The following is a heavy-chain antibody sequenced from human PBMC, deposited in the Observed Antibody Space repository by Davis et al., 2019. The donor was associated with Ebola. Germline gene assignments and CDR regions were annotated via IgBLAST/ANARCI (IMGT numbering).Heavy chain of an antibody. J-gene: IGHJ5*01. CDR2: ISYDGNEK. V-gene: IGHV3-30*18. CDR1: GFTSA. Sequence: GESLKISCAASGFTSAMHWVRQAPGKGLEWVAAISYDGNEKFYADSVKGRFTISRDNSKNTLYLEMNSLKVEDTAVYYCTKDFLRYSYRNRWFDSWGQGTRVTASS. CDR3: TKDFLRYSYRNRWFDS. D-gene: IGHD4-11*01.